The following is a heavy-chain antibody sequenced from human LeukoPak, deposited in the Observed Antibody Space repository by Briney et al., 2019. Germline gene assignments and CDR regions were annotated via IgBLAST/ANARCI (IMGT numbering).Heavy chain of an antibody. D-gene: IGHD2-8*01. CDR2: INHSGST. CDR3: ARGARIVLMVYAKNWFDP. J-gene: IGHJ5*02. Sequence: PSETLSLTCAVYGGSFSGYYWSWIRQPPGKGLEWIGEINHSGSTNYNPSLKSRATISVDTSKNQFSLKLSSVTAADTAVYYCARGARIVLMVYAKNWFDPWGQGTLVTVSS. V-gene: IGHV4-34*01. CDR1: GGSFSGYY.